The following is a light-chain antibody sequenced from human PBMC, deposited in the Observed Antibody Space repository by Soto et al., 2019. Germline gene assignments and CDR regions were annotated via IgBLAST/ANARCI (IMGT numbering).Light chain of an antibody. J-gene: IGKJ3*01. CDR1: RDISKY. CDR2: EAS. CDR3: QQYDSLPFT. Sequence: DIQMTQSPSSLSASVGDRITITCQASRDISKYLIWYQQTPGKAPQLLIYEASNLQTGVPSRFSGSGSGTDFTFTISSLQPEDIATYYCQQYDSLPFTFGPGTKLDIK. V-gene: IGKV1-33*01.